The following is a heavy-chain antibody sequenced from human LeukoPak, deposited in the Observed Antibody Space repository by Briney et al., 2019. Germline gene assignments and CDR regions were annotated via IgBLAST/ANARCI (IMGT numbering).Heavy chain of an antibody. CDR2: INADGSSTI. CDR1: GFTFNTYW. CDR3: ARSGNYDC. D-gene: IGHD1-1*01. V-gene: IGHV3-74*01. Sequence: GGSLRLSCAASGFTFNTYWMHWVRQAPGKGLVWVSRINADGSSTIYYADSVKGRFTISRDNAKNSLYLQMNSLRDEDTAVYYCARSGNYDCWGQGTLVTVSS. J-gene: IGHJ4*02.